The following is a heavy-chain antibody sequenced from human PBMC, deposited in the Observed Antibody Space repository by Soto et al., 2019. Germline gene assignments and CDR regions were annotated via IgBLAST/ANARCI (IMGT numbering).Heavy chain of an antibody. Sequence: QVQLQESGPGLVKPSETLSLTCTVSGGSITSYYWAWIRQTPGKGLEWIGYIHYTGITNYRPSLKSRVTMSVDTSKNQFSLKLSSVPAADTAVYHCARHRAFDLFDYWGQGTLVTVSS. CDR1: GGSITSYY. CDR2: IHYTGIT. V-gene: IGHV4-59*08. J-gene: IGHJ4*02. CDR3: ARHRAFDLFDY.